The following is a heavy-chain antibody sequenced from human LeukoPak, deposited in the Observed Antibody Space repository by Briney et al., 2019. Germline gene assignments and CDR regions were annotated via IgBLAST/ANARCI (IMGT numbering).Heavy chain of an antibody. CDR2: IYYSGST. Sequence: SPWETLSLTCTVSGDYIRSGGYYWSWIRQHPGRGLEWIGYIYYSGSTYFNPSLKGRLTISVDTSKNQFSLKMSSVTAADTAIYYCAKGDGGDWFDPWGQGTLVTVSS. J-gene: IGHJ5*02. V-gene: IGHV4-31*03. D-gene: IGHD3-10*01. CDR1: GDYIRSGGYY. CDR3: AKGDGGDWFDP.